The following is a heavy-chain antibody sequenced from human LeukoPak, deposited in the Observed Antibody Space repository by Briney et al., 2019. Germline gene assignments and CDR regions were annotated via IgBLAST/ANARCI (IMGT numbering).Heavy chain of an antibody. CDR2: ISGSGGST. V-gene: IGHV3-23*01. Sequence: GGSLRLSCAASGFTFSSYAMSWVRQAPGKGLEWVSAISGSGGSTYYADSVKGRFTISRDNSKNTLYLQMNSLRAEDTAVYYCAKLEKLGYCSGGSCWFDYWGQGTLVTVSS. CDR1: GFTFSSYA. J-gene: IGHJ4*02. D-gene: IGHD2-15*01. CDR3: AKLEKLGYCSGGSCWFDY.